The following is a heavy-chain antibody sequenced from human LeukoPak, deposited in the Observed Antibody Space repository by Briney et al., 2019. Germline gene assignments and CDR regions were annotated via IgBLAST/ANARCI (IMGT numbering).Heavy chain of an antibody. J-gene: IGHJ6*03. V-gene: IGHV4-61*02. CDR3: EREHPDKTYYYYMDV. CDR1: GGSITSGSYY. Sequence: SQTLSLTCTVSGGSITSGSYYWSWVRQPAGKGLEWIGRIYFSGSTTYNPSLESRVTMSVDTPKNQISLRLDSATAADTAVYYCEREHPDKTYYYYMDVWGNGTTVTVSS. CDR2: IYFSGST.